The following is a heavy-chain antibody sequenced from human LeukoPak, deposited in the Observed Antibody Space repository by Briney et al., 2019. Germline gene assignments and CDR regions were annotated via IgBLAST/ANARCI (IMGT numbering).Heavy chain of an antibody. CDR1: GYTFTDYY. V-gene: IGHV1-2*02. D-gene: IGHD3-10*01. Sequence: ASVKVSCKASGYTFTDYYMHWVRQAPGQGLEWMGWINPNSGGTNYAQKFQGRVTMTRDTSISTAYMELSRLRSDDTAVYYCASMVRGVMSGYNWFDPWGQGTLVTVSS. CDR3: ASMVRGVMSGYNWFDP. J-gene: IGHJ5*02. CDR2: INPNSGGT.